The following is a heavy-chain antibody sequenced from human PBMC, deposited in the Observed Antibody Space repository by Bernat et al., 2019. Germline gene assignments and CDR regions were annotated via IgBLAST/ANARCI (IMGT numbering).Heavy chain of an antibody. V-gene: IGHV4-39*01. CDR2: IYYSGST. J-gene: IGHJ4*02. CDR1: GDSISTSDYY. D-gene: IGHD4-23*01. CDR3: ARRRSLGYGGVTDFDY. Sequence: QVQLQESGPGLVKPSETLSLTCTVSGDSISTSDYYWGWIRQPPGKGLEWIGSIYYSGSTYYNPSLNSRVTISVDTSKNQFSLKLSSVTAADTAVYYCARRRSLGYGGVTDFDYWGQGTLVTVSS.